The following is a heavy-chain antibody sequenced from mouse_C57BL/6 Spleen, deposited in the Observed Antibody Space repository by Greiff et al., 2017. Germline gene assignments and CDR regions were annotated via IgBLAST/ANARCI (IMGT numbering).Heavy chain of an antibody. CDR2: ILPGSGST. CDR3: ARSDSPGYVEYAMDD. V-gene: IGHV1-9*01. Sequence: QVQLQQSGAELMKPGASVKLSCKATGYTFTGYWIEWVKQSPGNGLEWIGEILPGSGSTYYNEKVKGKATFSADKSSNTAYMQLSSLTTEDSAIYASARSDSPGYVEYAMDDWGQGTSVTVSS. CDR1: GYTFTGYW. D-gene: IGHD3-2*02. J-gene: IGHJ4*01.